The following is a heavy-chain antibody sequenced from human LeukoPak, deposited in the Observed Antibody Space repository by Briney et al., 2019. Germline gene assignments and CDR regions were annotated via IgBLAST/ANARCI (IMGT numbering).Heavy chain of an antibody. D-gene: IGHD2-2*01. Sequence: SETLSLTCSVSGGSISSYYWSWIRQPPGKGLEWIGYINYSGSTKYNPSLKSRVTISVDTSKNQFSLKLNSVTAADTAVYYCARVGNIVVGDYYYMDVWGKGTTVTVSS. CDR3: ARVGNIVVGDYYYMDV. CDR1: GGSISSYY. J-gene: IGHJ6*03. CDR2: INYSGST. V-gene: IGHV4-59*01.